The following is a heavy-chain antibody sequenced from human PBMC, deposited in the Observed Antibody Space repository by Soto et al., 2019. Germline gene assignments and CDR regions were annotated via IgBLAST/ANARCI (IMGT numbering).Heavy chain of an antibody. CDR2: LDNDGTNT. J-gene: IGHJ4*02. D-gene: IGHD3-16*01. CDR3: ARDGGTYFDY. CDR1: GXTFSTYW. V-gene: IGHV3-74*01. Sequence: LRLSFAASGXTFSTYWMHWVRQAPGKGLVWVSRLDNDGTNTRYADSVKGRFTVSRDNGKNTVYLQMDSLRAEDTAVYYCARDGGTYFDYWGQGTLVTVSS.